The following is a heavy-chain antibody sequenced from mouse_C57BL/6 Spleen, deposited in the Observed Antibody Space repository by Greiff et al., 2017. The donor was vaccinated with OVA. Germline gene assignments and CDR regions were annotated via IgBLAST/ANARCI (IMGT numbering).Heavy chain of an antibody. J-gene: IGHJ2*01. CDR2: IDPSDSET. CDR1: GYTFTSYW. CDR3: AKGTTVPHYFDY. V-gene: IGHV1-52*01. D-gene: IGHD1-1*01. Sequence: VQLQQPGAELVRPGSSVKLSCKASGYTFTSYWMHWVTQRPIQGLEWIGNIDPSDSETHYNQKFKDKATLTVDKSSSTAYMQLSSLTSEDSAVYYCAKGTTVPHYFDYWGQGTTLTVSS.